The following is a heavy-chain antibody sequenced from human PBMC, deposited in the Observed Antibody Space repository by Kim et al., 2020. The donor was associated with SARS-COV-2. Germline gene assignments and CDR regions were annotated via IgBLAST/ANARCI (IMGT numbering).Heavy chain of an antibody. Sequence: YSNPSLKSRVTISVDTSKNQFSLKLSSVTAADTAVYYCARRGSSSWFFDYWGQGTLVTVSS. D-gene: IGHD6-13*01. V-gene: IGHV4-39*01. J-gene: IGHJ4*02. CDR3: ARRGSSSWFFDY.